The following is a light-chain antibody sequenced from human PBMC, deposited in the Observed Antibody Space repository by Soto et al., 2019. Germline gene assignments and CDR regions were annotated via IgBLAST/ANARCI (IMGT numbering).Light chain of an antibody. CDR3: QQYGSALPWT. CDR1: QTITTE. CDR2: AAS. Sequence: VLTQSPATLSLSPVERATLSCRASQTITTELARYQQKPGQAPRLLIYAASSRATGIPDRFSGSGSGTDFTLTIRRLEPEDFAVYYCQQYGSALPWTFGQGTTGDIK. V-gene: IGKV3-20*01. J-gene: IGKJ1*01.